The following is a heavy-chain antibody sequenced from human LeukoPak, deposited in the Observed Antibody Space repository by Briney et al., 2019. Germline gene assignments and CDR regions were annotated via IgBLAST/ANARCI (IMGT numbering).Heavy chain of an antibody. D-gene: IGHD5-18*01. CDR3: AKDLQLAWGGVDTAMVTVIDY. CDR2: ISGSGGST. Sequence: PGGSLRLSCAASGFTFSSYAMSWVRQAPGKGLEWVSAISGSGGSTYYADSVKGRFTISRDNSKNTLYLQMNSLRAEDTAVYYCAKDLQLAWGGVDTAMVTVIDYWGQGTLVTVSS. CDR1: GFTFSSYA. J-gene: IGHJ4*02. V-gene: IGHV3-23*01.